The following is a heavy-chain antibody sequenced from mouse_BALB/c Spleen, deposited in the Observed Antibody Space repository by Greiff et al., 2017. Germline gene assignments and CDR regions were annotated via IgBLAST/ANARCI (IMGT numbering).Heavy chain of an antibody. V-gene: IGHV7-1*02. J-gene: IGHJ2*01. D-gene: IGHD2-4*01. CDR1: GFTFSDFY. CDR2: SRNKANDYTT. CDR3: ARDADDYGPFDY. Sequence: EVNVVESGGGLVQPGGSLRLSCATSGFTFSDFYMEWVRQPPGKRLEWIAASRNKANDYTTEYSASVKGRFIVSRDTSQSILYLQMNALRAEDTAIYYCARDADDYGPFDYWGQGTTLTVSS.